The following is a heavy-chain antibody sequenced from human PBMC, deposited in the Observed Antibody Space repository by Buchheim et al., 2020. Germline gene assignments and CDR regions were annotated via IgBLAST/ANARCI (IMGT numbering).Heavy chain of an antibody. V-gene: IGHV3-23*01. J-gene: IGHJ4*02. CDR1: GFTFSSYA. D-gene: IGHD5-18*01. Sequence: EVQLLESGGGLVQPGGSLRLSCAASGFTFSSYAMSWVRQAPGKGLEWVSAISGSGGSTYYADSVKGRFTISRDNFKNTLYLQTNSLRAEDTAVYYCAIPRRAGYSYGDSFDYWGQGTL. CDR3: AIPRRAGYSYGDSFDY. CDR2: ISGSGGST.